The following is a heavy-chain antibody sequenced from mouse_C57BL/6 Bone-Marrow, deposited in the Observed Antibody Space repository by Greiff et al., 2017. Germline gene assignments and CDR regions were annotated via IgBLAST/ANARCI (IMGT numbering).Heavy chain of an antibody. D-gene: IGHD1-1*01. V-gene: IGHV5-2*01. CDR3: ARHGTDYCSSYWYFDV. J-gene: IGHJ1*03. CDR1: EYEFPSHD. CDR2: INSDGGST. Sequence: EVKVVESGGGLVQPGESLKLSCESNEYEFPSHDMSWVRKTPEKRLELVAAINSDGGSTYYPDTMERRFIISRDNTKKTLYLQMSSLRSEDTALYYCARHGTDYCSSYWYFDVWGTGTTVTVSS.